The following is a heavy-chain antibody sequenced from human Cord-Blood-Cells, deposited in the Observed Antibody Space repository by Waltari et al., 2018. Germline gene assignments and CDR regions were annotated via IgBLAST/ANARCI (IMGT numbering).Heavy chain of an antibody. V-gene: IGHV4-34*01. CDR2: INHSGST. J-gene: IGHJ4*02. D-gene: IGHD3-22*01. CDR3: ARVGYYDSSGYHGDY. Sequence: QVQLQQWGAGLLKPSETLSLTCAVYGGSFSGYYWSWILQPPGKGLEWIGEINHSGSTNYNPSLKSRVTISVDTSKNQFSLKLSSVTAADTAVYYCARVGYYDSSGYHGDYWGQGTLVTVSS. CDR1: GGSFSGYY.